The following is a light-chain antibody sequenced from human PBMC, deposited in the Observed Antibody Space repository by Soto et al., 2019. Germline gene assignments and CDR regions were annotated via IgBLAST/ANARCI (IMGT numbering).Light chain of an antibody. CDR3: QQRSDWPLT. Sequence: VLTQSPATLSLSPGERATLFCKASQSVGIYMGWFQQKPGQAPRVLIYDATNRAGGVPARFSGSGSGTDFTLTIDSLEPEDFAVYYCQQRSDWPLTFGGGTKVEIK. CDR1: QSVGIY. CDR2: DAT. V-gene: IGKV3-11*01. J-gene: IGKJ4*01.